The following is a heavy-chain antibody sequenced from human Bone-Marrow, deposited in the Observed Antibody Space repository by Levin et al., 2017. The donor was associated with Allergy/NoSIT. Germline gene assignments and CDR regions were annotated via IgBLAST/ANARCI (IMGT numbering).Heavy chain of an antibody. CDR3: ARGITSGWSRFDH. Sequence: GGSLRLSCAASGFTFSDYAMQWVRQAPGKGLEWVAVISYDGNNKYYADSLKGRFTISRDNSKNTVYLQLSSLRVEDTAVYYCARGITSGWSRFDHWGQGTLVTVSS. CDR1: GFTFSDYA. CDR2: ISYDGNNK. D-gene: IGHD6-19*01. J-gene: IGHJ4*02. V-gene: IGHV3-30-3*01.